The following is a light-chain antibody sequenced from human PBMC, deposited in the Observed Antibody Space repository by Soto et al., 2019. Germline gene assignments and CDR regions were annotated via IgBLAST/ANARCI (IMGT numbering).Light chain of an antibody. CDR1: SSDVGGYNY. CDR2: DVS. Sequence: QYALTQPASVSGSPGQSITISCTGPSSDVGGYNYVSWYQQYPGKAPKLMIYDVSNRPSGVSNRFSGSKSGNTASLTISGLQAEDEADYYCTSYTTSSTLVFGTGTKLTVL. V-gene: IGLV2-14*01. CDR3: TSYTTSSTLV. J-gene: IGLJ1*01.